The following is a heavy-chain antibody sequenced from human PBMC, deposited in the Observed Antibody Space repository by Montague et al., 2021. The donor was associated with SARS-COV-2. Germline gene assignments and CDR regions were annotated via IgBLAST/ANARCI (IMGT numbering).Heavy chain of an antibody. CDR1: GASFSSYH. CDR3: AEGSHIYVTRGFRTGWFDP. D-gene: IGHD2-8*02. CDR2: ISHSGKT. J-gene: IGHJ5*02. Sequence: SETLSLTCAVYGASFSSYHWTWIRQSPGRGLEWIGEISHSGKTTYNPSLQSRVTMSVDTYKNQFSLRLSSVTAADTAVYFCAEGSHIYVTRGFRTGWFDPWGQGTLVTVSS. V-gene: IGHV4-34*01.